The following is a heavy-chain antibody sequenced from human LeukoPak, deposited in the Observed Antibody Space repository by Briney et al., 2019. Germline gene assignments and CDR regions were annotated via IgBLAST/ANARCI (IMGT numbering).Heavy chain of an antibody. CDR1: GYTFTSYG. Sequence: ASVKVSCKASGYTFTSYGISWVRQAPGQGLEWMGWISAYNGNTNYAQKLQGRVTLTTDTSTNTAYMELRGLRSDDTAVYYCARDSDDSSGNDAYDIWGQGTMVTVSS. D-gene: IGHD3-22*01. V-gene: IGHV1-18*01. J-gene: IGHJ3*02. CDR3: ARDSDDSSGNDAYDI. CDR2: ISAYNGNT.